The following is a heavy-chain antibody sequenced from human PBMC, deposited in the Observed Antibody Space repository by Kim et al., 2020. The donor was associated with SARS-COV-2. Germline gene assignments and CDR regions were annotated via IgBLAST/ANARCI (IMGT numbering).Heavy chain of an antibody. CDR1: GFTFSSYG. Sequence: GGSLRLSCAASGFTFSSYGMHWVRQAPGKGLEWVAVIWYDGSNKYYADSVKGRFTISRDNSKNTLYLQMNSLRAEDTAVYYCARGGVVPAAQSDYWGQGTLVTVSS. CDR2: IWYDGSNK. J-gene: IGHJ4*02. CDR3: ARGGVVPAAQSDY. D-gene: IGHD2-2*01. V-gene: IGHV3-33*01.